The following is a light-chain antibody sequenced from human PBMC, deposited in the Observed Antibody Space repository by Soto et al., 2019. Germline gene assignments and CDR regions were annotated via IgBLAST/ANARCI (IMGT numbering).Light chain of an antibody. V-gene: IGLV2-14*01. CDR2: EVT. J-gene: IGLJ1*01. CDR3: SSYSSSGTLFV. CDR1: SSDVGGHNY. Sequence: QSVLAQPASVSGSPGQPITVSCTGISSDVGGHNYVSWFQQHPGQAPKLLIYEVTTRPSGVSTRFSGSKSGNTASLTISGLQAEDEADYHCSSYSSSGTLFVFGTGTKVTVL.